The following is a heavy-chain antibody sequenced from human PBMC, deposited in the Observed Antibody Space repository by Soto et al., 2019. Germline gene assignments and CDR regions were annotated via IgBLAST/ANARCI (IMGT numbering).Heavy chain of an antibody. CDR1: GYTLTELS. D-gene: IGHD3-3*01. V-gene: IGHV1-24*01. J-gene: IGHJ4*02. Sequence: QVQLVQSGAEVKKPGASVKVSCKVSGYTLTELSMHWVRQAPGKGLEWMGGFDPEDGETIYAQKFQGRVTMTEDTSTDTAYMELSSLRSEDTAVYYCATVIPGVLRFLEWAIRFDYWGQGTLVTVSS. CDR2: FDPEDGET. CDR3: ATVIPGVLRFLEWAIRFDY.